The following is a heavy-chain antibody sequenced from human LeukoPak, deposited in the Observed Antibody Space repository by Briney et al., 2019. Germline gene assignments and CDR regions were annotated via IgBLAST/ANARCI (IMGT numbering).Heavy chain of an antibody. V-gene: IGHV3-30*18. Sequence: GSLRLSCATFGFTFSSHCMAWVRQASGQGLEGVAVISYDGSNKYYADSVKGRFTISRDNSKNTLYLQMNSLRAEDTAAYYCAKSPSLTAIPDYWGQGTLVTVSS. D-gene: IGHD2-21*02. J-gene: IGHJ4*02. CDR3: AKSPSLTAIPDY. CDR2: ISYDGSNK. CDR1: GFTFSSHC.